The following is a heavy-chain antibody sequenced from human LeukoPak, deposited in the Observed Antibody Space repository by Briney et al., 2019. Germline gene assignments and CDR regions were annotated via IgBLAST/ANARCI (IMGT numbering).Heavy chain of an antibody. CDR1: GFTFSSYG. J-gene: IGHJ2*01. CDR3: ARTPPLYSSWGYFDL. D-gene: IGHD6-6*01. V-gene: IGHV3-30*03. CDR2: ISYDGSNK. Sequence: GRSLRLSCAASGFTFSSYGMHWVRQAPGKGLEWVAVISYDGSNKYYADSVKGRFTISRDNSKNTLYLQMNSLRAEDTAVYYCARTPPLYSSWGYFDLWGRGTLVTVSS.